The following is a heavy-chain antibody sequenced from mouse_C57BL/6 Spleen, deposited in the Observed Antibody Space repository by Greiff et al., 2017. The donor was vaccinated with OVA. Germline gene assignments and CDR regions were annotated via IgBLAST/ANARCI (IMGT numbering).Heavy chain of an antibody. D-gene: IGHD1-1*01. V-gene: IGHV5-9-1*02. CDR1: GFTFSSYA. J-gene: IGHJ1*03. Sequence: DVMLVESGEGLVKPGGSLKLSCAASGFTFSSYAMSWVRQTPEKRLEWVAYISSGGDYIYYADTVKGRFTISRDNARNTLYLQMSSLKSEDTAMYYCTRDYYGSSSWYFDVWGTGTTVTVSS. CDR2: ISSGGDYI. CDR3: TRDYYGSSSWYFDV.